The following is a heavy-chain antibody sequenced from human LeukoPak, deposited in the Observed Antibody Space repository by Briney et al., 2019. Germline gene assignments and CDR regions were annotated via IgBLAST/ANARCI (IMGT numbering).Heavy chain of an antibody. J-gene: IGHJ4*02. CDR2: IHPSDSDT. CDR1: GYSFTSYW. Sequence: GESLKISCKGSGYSFTSYWIGWVRQMPGKGLEWMGIIHPSDSDTRNNPSFQGQVTISADKSISTAYLHWSSLKASDTAMYYCARLYVSSGYCYFDYWGQGTLVTVSS. V-gene: IGHV5-51*01. D-gene: IGHD3-22*01. CDR3: ARLYVSSGYCYFDY.